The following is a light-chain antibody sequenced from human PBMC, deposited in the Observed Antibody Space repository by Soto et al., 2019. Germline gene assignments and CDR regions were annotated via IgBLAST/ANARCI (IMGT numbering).Light chain of an antibody. CDR2: EVN. V-gene: IGLV2-8*01. CDR1: SSDVGGYNY. J-gene: IGLJ1*01. Sequence: LTQPPSAFVSPGQSVAISCTGTSSDVGGYNYVSWYQQHPGKAPKLMIYEVNKRPSGVPDRFSGSKSGNTASLTVSGLQAEEEADYYCSSYAGSSNVFGTGTKVTXL. CDR3: SSYAGSSNV.